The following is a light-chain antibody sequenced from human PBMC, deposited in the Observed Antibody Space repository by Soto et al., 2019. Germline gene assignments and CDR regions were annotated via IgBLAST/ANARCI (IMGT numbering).Light chain of an antibody. CDR1: SSDVGGYNY. CDR3: SSYTSSSILWV. Sequence: QSALTQPASVSGSPGQSITISCTGTSSDVGGYNYVSWYQQHPGKAPKLMIYDVSNRPSGVSNRFSGSKSGNTASLTISGLQAEAEADYYCSSYTSSSILWVFGGGTKLTVL. V-gene: IGLV2-14*01. J-gene: IGLJ3*02. CDR2: DVS.